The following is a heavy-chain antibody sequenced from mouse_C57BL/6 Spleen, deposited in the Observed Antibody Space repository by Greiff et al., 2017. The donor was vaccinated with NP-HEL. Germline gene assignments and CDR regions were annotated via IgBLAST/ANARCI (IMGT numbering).Heavy chain of an antibody. CDR1: GYSITSGYD. CDR3: ATYDYDVAWFAY. J-gene: IGHJ3*01. Sequence: EVKLMESGPGMVKPSQSLSLTCTVTGYSITSGYDWHWIRHFPGNKLEWMGYISYSGSTNYNPSLKSRISITHDTSKNHFFLKLNSVTTEDTATYYCATYDYDVAWFAYWGQGTLVTVSA. V-gene: IGHV3-1*01. D-gene: IGHD2-4*01. CDR2: ISYSGST.